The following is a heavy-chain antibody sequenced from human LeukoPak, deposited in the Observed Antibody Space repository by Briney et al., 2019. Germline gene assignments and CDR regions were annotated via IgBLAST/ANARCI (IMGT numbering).Heavy chain of an antibody. Sequence: GGSLRLSCAASGFTFSSYSMNWVRQAPGKGLEWVSSISSSSSYIYYADSVKGRFTISRDNAKNSLYLQMNSLRAEDTAVYYCARETYCTSTNCPIGDYFDYWGQGTLVTVSS. CDR2: ISSSSSYI. D-gene: IGHD2-2*01. V-gene: IGHV3-21*01. J-gene: IGHJ4*02. CDR1: GFTFSSYS. CDR3: ARETYCTSTNCPIGDYFDY.